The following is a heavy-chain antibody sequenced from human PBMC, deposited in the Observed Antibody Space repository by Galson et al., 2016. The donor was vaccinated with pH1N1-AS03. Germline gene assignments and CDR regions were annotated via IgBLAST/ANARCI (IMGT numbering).Heavy chain of an antibody. J-gene: IGHJ4*02. CDR3: ARLGGGAESTMIVVVPESSEDY. CDR2: IDPSDSCT. Sequence: QSGAEVKKPGESLRISCKGSGYSFTSYWLSWVRQVPGKGLEWMGRIDPSDSCTNYSPSFQGHVTISADKSIRTAYLQWSSLKAADTAMYYCARLGGGAESTMIVVVPESSEDYWGQGTLVTVSS. V-gene: IGHV5-10-1*01. CDR1: GYSFTSYW. D-gene: IGHD3-22*01.